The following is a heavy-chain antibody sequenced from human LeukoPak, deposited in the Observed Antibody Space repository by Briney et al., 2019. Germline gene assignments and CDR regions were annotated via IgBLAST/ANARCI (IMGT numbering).Heavy chain of an antibody. CDR3: ARREAVADNWFDP. V-gene: IGHV4-39*01. J-gene: IGHJ5*02. D-gene: IGHD6-19*01. CDR2: IYYSGST. Sequence: PSETLSLTCTVSGGSISSSSYYWGWIRQPPGKGLEWIGSIYYSGSTYYNPSLKSRVTISVDTSKNQFSLKLSSVTAADTAVYYCARREAVADNWFDPWGQGTLVTVSS. CDR1: GGSISSSSYY.